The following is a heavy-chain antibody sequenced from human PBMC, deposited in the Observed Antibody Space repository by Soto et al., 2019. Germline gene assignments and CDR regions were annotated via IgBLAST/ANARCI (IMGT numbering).Heavy chain of an antibody. CDR1: GFTVSGVF. D-gene: IGHD6-19*01. J-gene: IGHJ4*02. CDR3: ARDADSSGLHY. V-gene: IGHV3-53*02. CDR2: IYPAGPT. Sequence: EVSLVETGGGLIHPGGSLRLSCAASGFTVSGVFMNWVRQAPGKGLEWVSVIYPAGPTYYADSVKGRFTISRDNSKNTLFLQLNNLRAEDTAVYYCARDADSSGLHYWGQGILVTVSS.